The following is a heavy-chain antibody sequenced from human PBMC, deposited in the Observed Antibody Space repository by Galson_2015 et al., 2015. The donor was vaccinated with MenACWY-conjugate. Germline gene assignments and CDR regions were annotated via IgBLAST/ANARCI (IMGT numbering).Heavy chain of an antibody. V-gene: IGHV3-7*03. CDR2: VNQYGSEK. CDR3: ARGFDGRIAFDI. D-gene: IGHD1-26*01. J-gene: IGHJ3*02. CDR1: GFTFGTYW. Sequence: SLRLSCAASGFTFGTYWMTWVRQAPGKGLEWVANVNQYGSEKYYVDSVKGRFTISRDSAKSSVYLQMNSLRAEDTAVYYCARGFDGRIAFDIWGQGTIVTIPS.